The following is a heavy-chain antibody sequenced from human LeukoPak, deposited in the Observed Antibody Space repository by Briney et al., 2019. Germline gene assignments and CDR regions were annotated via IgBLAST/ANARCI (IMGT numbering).Heavy chain of an antibody. J-gene: IGHJ4*02. D-gene: IGHD5-24*01. Sequence: ASVKVSCKASGYTFTSYAMNWVRQAPGQGLEWMGWINTNTGNPTYAQGFTGRFVFSLDTSVNTAYLQISSLKAEDTAIYYCARVRDAYNPRLRILEYYFDYWGQGTLVTVSS. V-gene: IGHV7-4-1*02. CDR1: GYTFTSYA. CDR2: INTNTGNP. CDR3: ARVRDAYNPRLRILEYYFDY.